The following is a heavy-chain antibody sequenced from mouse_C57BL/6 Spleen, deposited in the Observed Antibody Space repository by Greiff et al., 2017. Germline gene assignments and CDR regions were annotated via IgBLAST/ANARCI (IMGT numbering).Heavy chain of an antibody. CDR1: GFTFSDYG. CDR2: ISSGSSTI. V-gene: IGHV5-17*01. J-gene: IGHJ4*01. Sequence: EVQGVESGGGLVKPGGSLKLSCAASGFTFSDYGMHWVRQAPEKGLEWVAYISSGSSTIYYADTVKGRFTISRDNAKNTLFLQMTRLRSEDTAMYYCASPDYGSSWDYAMDYWGQGTSVTVSS. D-gene: IGHD1-1*01. CDR3: ASPDYGSSWDYAMDY.